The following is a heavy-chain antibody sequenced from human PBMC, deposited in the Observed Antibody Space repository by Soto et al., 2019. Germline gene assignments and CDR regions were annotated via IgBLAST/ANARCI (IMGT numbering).Heavy chain of an antibody. Sequence: LRLSCTTSGFSFASFALTWVRQAPGQGLEWVATIVGSDAKTHYADSVKGRFSISRDTSRNTVYLQMNNLRADDTSIYYCAKWTYLDFWGQGTRVTVSS. CDR1: GFSFASFA. D-gene: IGHD5-12*01. CDR2: IVGSDAKT. CDR3: AKWTYLDF. J-gene: IGHJ4*02. V-gene: IGHV3-23*01.